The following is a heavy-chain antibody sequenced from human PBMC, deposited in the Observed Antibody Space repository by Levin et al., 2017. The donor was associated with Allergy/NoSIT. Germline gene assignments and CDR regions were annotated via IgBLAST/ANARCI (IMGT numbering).Heavy chain of an antibody. D-gene: IGHD5-18*01. CDR3: ARVAGYSYGYYFDY. V-gene: IGHV4-30-2*01. CDR1: GGSISSGGYS. Sequence: SETLSLTCAVSGGSISSGGYSWSWIRQPPGKGLEWIGNIYLSGSTNDNPSLKSRVTMSVDRSKNQFSLKPSYVSAADTAVYYCARVAGYSYGYYFDYWGPGTLVTVSS. J-gene: IGHJ4*02. CDR2: IYLSGST.